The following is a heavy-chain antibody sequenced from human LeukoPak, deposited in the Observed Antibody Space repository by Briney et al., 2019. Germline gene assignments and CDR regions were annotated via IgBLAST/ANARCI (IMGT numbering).Heavy chain of an antibody. CDR2: INAGNGNT. Sequence: ASVTVSCKASGYTFTSYAMHWVRQAPGQRLEWMGWINAGNGNTKYSQKFQGRVTITRDTSASTAYMELSSLRSEDTAVYYCARVNRYCSGGSCYGDYYYYYGMDVWGQGTTVTVSS. J-gene: IGHJ6*02. CDR3: ARVNRYCSGGSCYGDYYYYYGMDV. CDR1: GYTFTSYA. D-gene: IGHD2-15*01. V-gene: IGHV1-3*01.